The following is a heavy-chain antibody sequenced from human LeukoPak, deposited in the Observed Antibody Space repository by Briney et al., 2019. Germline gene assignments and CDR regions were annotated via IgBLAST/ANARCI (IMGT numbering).Heavy chain of an antibody. V-gene: IGHV4-39*07. J-gene: IGHJ6*03. CDR1: GGSISSSSYY. CDR3: ARGEAPPYYYYMDV. Sequence: PSETLSLTCTVSGGSISSSSYYWGWIRQPPGKGLEWIGSIYYSGSTYYNPSLKSRVTISVDTSKNQFSLKLSSVTAADTAVYYCARGEAPPYYYYMDVWGKGTTVTVSS. D-gene: IGHD1-26*01. CDR2: IYYSGST.